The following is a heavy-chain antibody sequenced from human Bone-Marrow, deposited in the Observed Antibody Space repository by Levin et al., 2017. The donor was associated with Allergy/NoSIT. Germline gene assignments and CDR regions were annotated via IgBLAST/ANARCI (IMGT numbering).Heavy chain of an antibody. CDR2: IFSNDEK. J-gene: IGHJ4*02. CDR1: GFSLSSPRVG. Sequence: ESGPTLVKPTETLTLTCTVSGFSLSSPRVGVSWVRQAPGKALEWLANIFSNDEKSYNTSLKTRLTISRDTSKSQVVLSMTNVDPVDTGTYYCERIWSFYYDSSGYDFGAYFDSWGQGTRVIVSS. V-gene: IGHV2-26*01. D-gene: IGHD3-22*01. CDR3: ERIWSFYYDSSGYDFGAYFDS.